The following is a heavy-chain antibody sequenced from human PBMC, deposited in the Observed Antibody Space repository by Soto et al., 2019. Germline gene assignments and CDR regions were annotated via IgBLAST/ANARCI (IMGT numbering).Heavy chain of an antibody. D-gene: IGHD5-12*01. CDR1: GFTFSSNY. J-gene: IGHJ4*02. V-gene: IGHV3-53*01. CDR3: ARGWLNFDY. Sequence: EVQLVESGGGLIQPGGSLRLSCAASGFTFSSNYMSWVRQAPGKGLEWVSVIYSGGSTYYSDYVMGRFNISKDNSKNTLYLQMTSQRAEDKSVYYCARGWLNFDYWGQGTLVTVSS. CDR2: IYSGGST.